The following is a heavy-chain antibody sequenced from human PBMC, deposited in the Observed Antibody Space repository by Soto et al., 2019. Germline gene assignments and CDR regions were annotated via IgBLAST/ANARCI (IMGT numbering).Heavy chain of an antibody. J-gene: IGHJ6*02. Sequence: QPGGSLRLSCAASGFTFSSYAMHWVRQAPGKGLEWVAVISYDGSNKYYADSVKGRFTISRDNSKNTLYLQMNSLRAEDTAVYYCARGLAIFGPGYYYGMDVWGQGTTVTVSS. CDR1: GFTFSSYA. CDR2: ISYDGSNK. CDR3: ARGLAIFGPGYYYGMDV. V-gene: IGHV3-30-3*01. D-gene: IGHD3-3*01.